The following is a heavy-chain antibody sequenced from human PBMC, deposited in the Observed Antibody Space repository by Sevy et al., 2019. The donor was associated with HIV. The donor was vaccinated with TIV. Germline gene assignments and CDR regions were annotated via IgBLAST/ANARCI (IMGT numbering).Heavy chain of an antibody. Sequence: GGSLRLSCAASGFTLSYYGMHWVRQAPGKGLEWVAVISYDGNNKYYADSVKGRFTISRDNSKNTLYVQMNSLRVEDTAVYYCAREAIGGTHYNVHGMDVWGQGTTVTVSS. CDR2: ISYDGNNK. V-gene: IGHV3-30*03. CDR3: AREAIGGTHYNVHGMDV. CDR1: GFTLSYYG. J-gene: IGHJ6*02. D-gene: IGHD3-10*02.